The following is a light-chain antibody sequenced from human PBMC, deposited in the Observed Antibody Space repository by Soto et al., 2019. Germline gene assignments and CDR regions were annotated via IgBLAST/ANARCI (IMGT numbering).Light chain of an antibody. CDR3: QSYDDSLSVHYV. CDR1: SSNIGSTYD. Sequence: QSVLTQPPSVSGAPGQRVTISCTGSSSNIGSTYDVQWYQQLPGTAPKLLIHGNTNRPSGVPDRFSGSKSGTSASLAITGPHADDEADSYCQSYDDSLSVHYVFGTGTKLTVL. V-gene: IGLV1-40*01. J-gene: IGLJ1*01. CDR2: GNT.